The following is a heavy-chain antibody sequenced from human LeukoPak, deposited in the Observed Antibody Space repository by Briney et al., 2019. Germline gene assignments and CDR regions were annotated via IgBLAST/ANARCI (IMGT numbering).Heavy chain of an antibody. J-gene: IGHJ3*02. D-gene: IGHD3-9*01. CDR3: TTSIFTGPWKGAFDI. CDR1: GFTFSSYE. CDR2: ISSSGSTI. Sequence: GGSLRLSCAASGFTFSSYEMNWVRQAPGKGLEWVSYISSSGSTIYHADSVKGRFTISRDNAKNALYLQMNSLQTEDTAVYYCTTSIFTGPWKGAFDIWGQGTVVTVSS. V-gene: IGHV3-48*03.